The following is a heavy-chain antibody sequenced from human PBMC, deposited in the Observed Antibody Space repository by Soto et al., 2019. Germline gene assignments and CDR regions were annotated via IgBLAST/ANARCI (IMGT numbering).Heavy chain of an antibody. D-gene: IGHD2-15*01. J-gene: IGHJ4*02. CDR1: GYTLTGYD. Sequence: QVPLGQSVAEVKKPAASVKVSCKASGYTLTGYDMHWVRQAHGQGLESMGWLNRNSGGKNYEQKFQGWVTMTRDTSIRTAYMELSMLRSDDTAVYYCARIGCSGGSGYPGCDYWGQGNLVTVSA. CDR3: ARIGCSGGSGYPGCDY. V-gene: IGHV1-2*04. CDR2: LNRNSGGK.